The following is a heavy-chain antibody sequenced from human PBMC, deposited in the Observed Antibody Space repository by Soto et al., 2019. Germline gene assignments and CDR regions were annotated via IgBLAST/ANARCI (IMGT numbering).Heavy chain of an antibody. CDR3: ARDRGIWFGELLSYSYGMDF. Sequence: PSETLSLTCTVSGGSISSYYWSWIRQPPGKGLEWIGYIYYSGSTNYNPSLKSRVTISVDTSKNQFSLKLSSVTAADTAVYYCARDRGIWFGELLSYSYGMDFWGQGTTVTVSS. CDR1: GGSISSYY. V-gene: IGHV4-59*01. D-gene: IGHD3-10*01. J-gene: IGHJ6*02. CDR2: IYYSGST.